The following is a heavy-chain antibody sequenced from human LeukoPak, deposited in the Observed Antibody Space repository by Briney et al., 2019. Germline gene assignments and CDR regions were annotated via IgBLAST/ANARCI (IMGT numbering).Heavy chain of an antibody. J-gene: IGHJ4*02. CDR3: ARGAVAEVNY. CDR2: IYYSGST. CDR1: GGPISSYY. Sequence: SETLYLTCTVSGGPISSYYWSWIRQPPGKGLEWIGYIYYSGSTNYNPSLKSRVTISVDTSKNQFSLKLSSVTAADTAVYYCARGAVAEVNYWGQGTLVTVSS. V-gene: IGHV4-59*01. D-gene: IGHD6-19*01.